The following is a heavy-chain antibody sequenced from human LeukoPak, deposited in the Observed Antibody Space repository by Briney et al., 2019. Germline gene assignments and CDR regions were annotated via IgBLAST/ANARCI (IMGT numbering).Heavy chain of an antibody. Sequence: SETLSLTCTVPGYSISSGYYWGWIRQPPGKGLEWIGSIYHSGSTYYNPSLKSRVTISVDTSKNQFSLKLSSVTAADTAVYYCASTNCGGDCYPSQIDYWGQGTLVTVSS. CDR1: GYSISSGYY. J-gene: IGHJ4*02. CDR2: IYHSGST. V-gene: IGHV4-38-2*02. CDR3: ASTNCGGDCYPSQIDY. D-gene: IGHD2-21*02.